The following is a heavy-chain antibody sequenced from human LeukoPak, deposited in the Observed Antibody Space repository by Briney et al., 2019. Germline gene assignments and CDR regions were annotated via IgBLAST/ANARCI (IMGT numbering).Heavy chain of an antibody. V-gene: IGHV3-74*01. CDR2: INSDGSST. J-gene: IGHJ4*02. Sequence: PGGSLILSCAASGFTFSSYWMHWVRQAPGKGLVWVSRINSDGSSTSYADSVKGRFTISRDNAKNTLYLHMNSLRAEDTAVYYCTRDFPGVPQAIDYWGQGTLVTVSS. CDR1: GFTFSSYW. D-gene: IGHD1-1*01. CDR3: TRDFPGVPQAIDY.